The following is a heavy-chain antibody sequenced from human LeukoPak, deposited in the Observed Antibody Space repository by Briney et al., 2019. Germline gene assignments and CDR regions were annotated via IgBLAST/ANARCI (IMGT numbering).Heavy chain of an antibody. J-gene: IGHJ4*02. V-gene: IGHV1-18*01. CDR3: ARDGNLDYDSSGYYY. CDR1: GYTFTSYG. CDR2: ISAYNGNT. Sequence: ASVKVSCKASGYTFTSYGISWVRQAPGQGVEWMGWISAYNGNTNYAQKLQGRVTMTTDTSTSTAYMELRSLRSDDTAVYYCARDGNLDYDSSGYYYWGQGTLVTVSS. D-gene: IGHD3-22*01.